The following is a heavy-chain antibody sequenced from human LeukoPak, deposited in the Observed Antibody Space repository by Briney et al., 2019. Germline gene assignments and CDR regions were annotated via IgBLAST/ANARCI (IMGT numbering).Heavy chain of an antibody. CDR3: ARGTTVVTPGYFQH. J-gene: IGHJ1*01. V-gene: IGHV3-23*01. CDR1: GFTFSSYA. D-gene: IGHD4-23*01. Sequence: GGSLRLSCAASGFTFSSYAMGWVRQAPGKGLEWVSAISGSGGSTYYADSVKGRFTISRDNSKNTLYLQMNSLRAEDTAVYYCARGTTVVTPGYFQHWGQGTLVTVSS. CDR2: ISGSGGST.